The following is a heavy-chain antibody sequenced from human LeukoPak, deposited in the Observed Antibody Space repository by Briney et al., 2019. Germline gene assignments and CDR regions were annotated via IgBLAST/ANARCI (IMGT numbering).Heavy chain of an antibody. CDR3: AKVGYYYDGSGYYDY. Sequence: GGSLRLSCAASGFSVSTTYMSWVRQAPGKGLEWVSAISGSGGSTYYADSVKGRFTISRDNSKNTLYLQMNSLRAEDTAVYYCAKVGYYYDGSGYYDYWGQGTLVTVSS. J-gene: IGHJ4*02. CDR1: GFSVSTTY. D-gene: IGHD3-22*01. CDR2: ISGSGGST. V-gene: IGHV3-23*01.